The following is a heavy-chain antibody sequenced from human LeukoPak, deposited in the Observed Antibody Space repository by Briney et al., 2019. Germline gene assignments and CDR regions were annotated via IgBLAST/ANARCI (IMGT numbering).Heavy chain of an antibody. Sequence: PGGSLRLSCAASGFTFSSYGMHWVRQAPGKGLEWVAVISYDGSNKYYADSVKGRFTISRDNSKNTLYLQMNGLRAEDTAVYYCAKDLGNYGMDVWGQGTTVTVSS. V-gene: IGHV3-30*18. CDR3: AKDLGNYGMDV. D-gene: IGHD7-27*01. CDR1: GFTFSSYG. J-gene: IGHJ6*02. CDR2: ISYDGSNK.